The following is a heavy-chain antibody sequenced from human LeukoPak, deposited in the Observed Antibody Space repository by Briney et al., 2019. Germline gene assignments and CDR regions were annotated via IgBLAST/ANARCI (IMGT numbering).Heavy chain of an antibody. CDR1: GFTFSSYA. J-gene: IGHJ4*02. D-gene: IGHD2-8*01. Sequence: SGGSLRLSCAGSGFTFSSYAMSWVRQAPGKGLEWVSAISDTGATTYDADSVKGRFTISRDNSRSTLYLQMNSLRAEDTALYYCAKDTSIGRYCTNGVCFPFDYWGQGTLVTVSS. CDR3: AKDTSIGRYCTNGVCFPFDY. V-gene: IGHV3-23*01. CDR2: ISDTGATT.